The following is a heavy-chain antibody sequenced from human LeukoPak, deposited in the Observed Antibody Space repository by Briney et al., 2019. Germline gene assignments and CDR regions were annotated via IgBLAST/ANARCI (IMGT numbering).Heavy chain of an antibody. CDR1: GGSISSDNW. CDR2: IYHSGST. Sequence: SETLSLTCAVSGGSISSDNWWSWVRQPPGKGLEWIGEIYHSGSTNYNPSLQSRVTISVDKSNNHFSLRLTSVTAADTAVYYCAGDYGDYYFDFWGQGTLVTVSS. CDR3: AGDYGDYYFDF. J-gene: IGHJ4*02. V-gene: IGHV4-4*02. D-gene: IGHD4-17*01.